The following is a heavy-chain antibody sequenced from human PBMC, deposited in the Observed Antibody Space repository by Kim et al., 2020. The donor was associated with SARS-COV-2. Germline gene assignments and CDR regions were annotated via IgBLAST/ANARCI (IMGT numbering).Heavy chain of an antibody. CDR2: ISYDGSNK. CDR1: GFTFSSYA. V-gene: IGHV3-30*04. J-gene: IGHJ4*02. Sequence: GGSLRLSCAASGFTFSSYAMHWVRQAPGKGLEWVAVISYDGSNKYYADSVKGRFTISRDNSKNTLYLQMNSLRAEDTAVYYCARRGYCSSTSCYVLGTQTDYWGQGTLVTVSS. CDR3: ARRGYCSSTSCYVLGTQTDY. D-gene: IGHD2-2*01.